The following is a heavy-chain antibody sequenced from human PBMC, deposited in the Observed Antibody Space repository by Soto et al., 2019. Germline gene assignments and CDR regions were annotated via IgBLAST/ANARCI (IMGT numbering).Heavy chain of an antibody. V-gene: IGHV1-2*02. CDR3: ARGGDSSGWYGTFDY. CDR1: GYTFTGYY. D-gene: IGHD6-19*01. CDR2: INPNSGGT. Sequence: RASVKVSCKASGYTFTGYYMHWVRQAPGQGLEWMGWINPNSGGTNYAQKFQGRVTMTRDTSISTAYMELSRLRSDDTAVYYCARGGDSSGWYGTFDYWGQGTLVTVSS. J-gene: IGHJ4*02.